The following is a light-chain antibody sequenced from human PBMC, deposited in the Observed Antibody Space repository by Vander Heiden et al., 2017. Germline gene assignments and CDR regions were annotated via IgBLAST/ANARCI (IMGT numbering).Light chain of an antibody. CDR2: DDS. J-gene: IGLJ3*02. CDR3: QVWDSSSDHWV. V-gene: IGLV3-21*02. CDR1: KIGSKS. Sequence: SYVLPQPPSVSAAPGQTARLSCGGNKIGSKSVHWYQQKPGQAPVLVVYDDSDRPSGIPERFSGSNSGNTATLTISRVEAGDEADYYCQVWDSSSDHWVFGGGTKLTVL.